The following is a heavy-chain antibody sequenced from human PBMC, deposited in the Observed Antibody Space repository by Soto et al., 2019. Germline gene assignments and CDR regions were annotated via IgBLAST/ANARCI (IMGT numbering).Heavy chain of an antibody. J-gene: IGHJ3*02. CDR3: ARDSYYDILTGYSRNAFDI. CDR2: INPNSGGT. D-gene: IGHD3-9*01. Sequence: RASVKVSCKASGYTFNGHYIHWVRQAPGQGLEWMGWINPNSGGTNYAQKFQGRVTLTRDTSISTVYMELSSLRSDDTALYYCARDSYYDILTGYSRNAFDIWGQGTMVTVSS. V-gene: IGHV1-2*02. CDR1: GYTFNGHY.